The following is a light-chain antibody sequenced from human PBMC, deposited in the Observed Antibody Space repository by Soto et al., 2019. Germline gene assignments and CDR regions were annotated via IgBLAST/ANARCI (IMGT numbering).Light chain of an antibody. J-gene: IGKJ2*01. V-gene: IGKV3-20*01. CDR1: QSVSSTY. CDR2: GAS. CDR3: QQYGSSPYT. Sequence: EIVLTQSPGTLSLSPGERASLSCRASQSVSSTYLAWYQQKPGQAPRVLIYGASSRATGIPDRFSGSGSGTDFTLTISRLEPEDFAVDYCQQYGSSPYTFGPGTKLEIK.